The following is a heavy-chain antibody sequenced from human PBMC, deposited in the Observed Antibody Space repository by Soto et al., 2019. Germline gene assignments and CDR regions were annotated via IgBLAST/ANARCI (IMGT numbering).Heavy chain of an antibody. D-gene: IGHD6-13*01. CDR3: ARLDAAAGTGGAFDI. Sequence: PGESLKISCKGSGYSFTSYWIGWVRQMPGKGLEWMGIIYPGDSDTRYSPSFQGQVTISADKSISTAYLQWSSLKASDTAMYYCARLDAAAGTGGAFDIWGQGTMVTVSS. CDR2: IYPGDSDT. J-gene: IGHJ3*02. CDR1: GYSFTSYW. V-gene: IGHV5-51*01.